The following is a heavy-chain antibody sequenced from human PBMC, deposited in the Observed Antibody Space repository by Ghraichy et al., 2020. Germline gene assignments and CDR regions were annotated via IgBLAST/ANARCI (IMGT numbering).Heavy chain of an antibody. CDR1: GYTFTGYY. CDR2: INPNSGGT. D-gene: IGHD1-7*01. J-gene: IGHJ3*02. Sequence: ASVKVSCKASGYTFTGYYMHWVRQAPGQGLEWMGWINPNSGGTNYAQKFQGRVTMTRDTSISTAYMELSRLRSDDTAVYYCARPPAGTGTTWAFDIWGQGTMVTVSS. CDR3: ARPPAGTGTTWAFDI. V-gene: IGHV1-2*02.